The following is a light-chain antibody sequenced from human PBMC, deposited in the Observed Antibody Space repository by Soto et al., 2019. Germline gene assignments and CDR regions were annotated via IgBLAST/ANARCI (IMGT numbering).Light chain of an antibody. CDR3: QQYDYWPPWT. CDR1: ESVSSN. J-gene: IGKJ1*01. CDR2: GAS. Sequence: EIVLTQSPGTLSLSPGERATLSCRASESVSSNLAWYQQKPGQAPRLLMYGASTRATGTPDRFSGSGSGTELTLTISSLQSDDFAVYYCQQYDYWPPWTFGQGTKVDTK. V-gene: IGKV3-15*01.